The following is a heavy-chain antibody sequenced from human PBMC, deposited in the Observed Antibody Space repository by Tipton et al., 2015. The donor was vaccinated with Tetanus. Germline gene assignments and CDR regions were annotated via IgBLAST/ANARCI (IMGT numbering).Heavy chain of an antibody. V-gene: IGHV3-23*01. J-gene: IGHJ4*02. Sequence: SLRLSCTASGFTFKSYTLNWVRQAPGKGLEWVARIISSGGTTNYADSVKGRFTISRDNSKNTLYLQMTSLRAEDTAVYYCARLYGDYFHAMGYWGQGTLVTVSS. CDR3: ARLYGDYFHAMGY. CDR2: IISSGGTT. D-gene: IGHD4-17*01. CDR1: GFTFKSYT.